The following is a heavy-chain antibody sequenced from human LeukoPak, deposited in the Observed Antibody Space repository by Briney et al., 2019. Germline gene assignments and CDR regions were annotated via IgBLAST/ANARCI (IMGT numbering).Heavy chain of an antibody. J-gene: IGHJ4*02. CDR1: GFTFSSYS. D-gene: IGHD1-26*01. Sequence: GGSLRLSCAASGFTFSSYSMNWVRQAPGKGLEWVSSISSSSSYIYYADSVKGRFTISRDNAKNSLYLQMNSLRAEDTAVYYCARGGSGSSSRVFDYWGQGTLVTVSS. CDR3: ARGGSGSSSRVFDY. CDR2: ISSSSSYI. V-gene: IGHV3-21*01.